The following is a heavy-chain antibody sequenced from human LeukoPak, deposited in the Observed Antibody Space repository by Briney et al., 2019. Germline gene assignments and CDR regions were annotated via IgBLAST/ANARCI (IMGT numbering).Heavy chain of an antibody. Sequence: ASVKVSCKASGYTFTSYAMNWVRQAPGQGLEWMGWINTNTGNPTYAQGFTGRFVFSLDTSVSTAYLQISSLKAEDTAVYYCARGGYYGSGSYYNFDWYFDLWGRGTLVTVSS. J-gene: IGHJ2*01. D-gene: IGHD3-10*01. V-gene: IGHV7-4-1*02. CDR1: GYTFTSYA. CDR2: INTNTGNP. CDR3: ARGGYYGSGSYYNFDWYFDL.